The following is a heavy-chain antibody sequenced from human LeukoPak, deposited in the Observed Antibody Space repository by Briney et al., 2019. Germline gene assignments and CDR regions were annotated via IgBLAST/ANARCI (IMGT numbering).Heavy chain of an antibody. CDR2: IRSKAYGGTT. V-gene: IGHV3-49*03. D-gene: IGHD6-13*01. CDR1: GFTFGDYA. Sequence: GGSLRLSCTASGFTFGDYAMSWFRQAPGKGLEWVGFIRSKAYGGTTEYAASVKGRFAISRDDSKSIAYLQMNSLKTEDTAVYYCTRMSSTAAAGRLFDYWGQGTLVTVSS. CDR3: TRMSSTAAAGRLFDY. J-gene: IGHJ4*02.